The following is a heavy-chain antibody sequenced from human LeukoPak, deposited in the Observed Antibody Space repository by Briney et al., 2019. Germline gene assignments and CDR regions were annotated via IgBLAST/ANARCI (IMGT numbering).Heavy chain of an antibody. CDR1: GYTFTGHY. CDR3: AKDRARVGTMVDAFDM. J-gene: IGHJ3*02. CDR2: INPNSGGT. D-gene: IGHD1-1*01. V-gene: IGHV1-2*02. Sequence: GSVKVSCKASGYTFTGHYMHWVRQAPGQGLEWMGWINPNSGGTNYAQKFQGRVTMTRDTSISTAYMELSRLRSDDTAVYYCAKDRARVGTMVDAFDMWGQGTMVTVSS.